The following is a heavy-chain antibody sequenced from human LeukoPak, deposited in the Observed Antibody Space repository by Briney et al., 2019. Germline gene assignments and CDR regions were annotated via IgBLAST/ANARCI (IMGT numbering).Heavy chain of an antibody. Sequence: PGGSLRLSCAASGFTFSNAWMNWVRQAPGKGLEWVGRIKSKTDGGTTDYAAPVKGRFTISRDDSKNTLYLQMNSLKTEDTAVYYCTTDSLLWFGVYAFDIWGQGTMVTVSS. CDR2: IKSKTDGGTT. J-gene: IGHJ3*02. CDR3: TTDSLLWFGVYAFDI. D-gene: IGHD3-10*01. V-gene: IGHV3-15*07. CDR1: GFTFSNAW.